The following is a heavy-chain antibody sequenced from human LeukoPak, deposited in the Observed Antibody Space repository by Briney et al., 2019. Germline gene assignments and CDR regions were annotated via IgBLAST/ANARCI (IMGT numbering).Heavy chain of an antibody. CDR1: GGSFNNIV. CDR3: ARIVGATGGES. J-gene: IGHJ3*01. V-gene: IGHV1-69*06. D-gene: IGHD1-26*01. CDR2: IIPIFGTT. Sequence: SVKVSCKASGGSFNNIVISWVRQAPGQGLELMGGIIPIFGTTHYAQKFQGRVTISADKSTSTAYMDLSSLRSEDTAVYYCARIVGATGGESWGQGTMVTVSS.